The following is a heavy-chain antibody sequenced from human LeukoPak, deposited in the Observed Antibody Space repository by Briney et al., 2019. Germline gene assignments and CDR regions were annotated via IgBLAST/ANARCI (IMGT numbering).Heavy chain of an antibody. V-gene: IGHV3-7*05. J-gene: IGHJ4*02. Sequence: GGSLRLSCAASGFTLSSFWMSWVRQAPGKGLEWVANVKQDGNEKYYADSVKGRFTISRDNAKNSLYLQMNSLRAEDTAVYYCATIKVRANNYDTDGFEYWGQGTLVTVSS. CDR2: VKQDGNEK. CDR3: ATIKVRANNYDTDGFEY. D-gene: IGHD3-10*01. CDR1: GFTLSSFW.